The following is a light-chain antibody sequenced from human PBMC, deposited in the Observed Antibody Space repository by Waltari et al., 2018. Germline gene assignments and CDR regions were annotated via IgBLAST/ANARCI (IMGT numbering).Light chain of an antibody. CDR3: CSYAGSSIWV. J-gene: IGLJ3*02. CDR1: SSDVGSYNL. Sequence: QSALTQPAPVSGSPGQSITISCTGTSSDVGSYNLVSWYQQHPGKAPKLMIYEDTKRPSGVSNRFSGSKSGNTASLTISGLQAEDEADYYCCSYAGSSIWVFGGGTELTVL. V-gene: IGLV2-23*01. CDR2: EDT.